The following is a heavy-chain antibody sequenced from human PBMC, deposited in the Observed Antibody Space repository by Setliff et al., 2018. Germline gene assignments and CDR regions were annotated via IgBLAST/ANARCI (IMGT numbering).Heavy chain of an antibody. CDR1: GDSLRDYY. J-gene: IGHJ2*01. D-gene: IGHD2-2*01. V-gene: IGHV4-34*01. Sequence: ETLSLTCAVYGDSLRDYYWSWIRQAPGKGPEWIEEINHSGSTNYNPSLKSRVTISVDTSRNQFSLKLSSVTASDTAVYYCARAVPRGATPYYWYFDLWGRGTRVPVSS. CDR3: ARAVPRGATPYYWYFDL. CDR2: INHSGST.